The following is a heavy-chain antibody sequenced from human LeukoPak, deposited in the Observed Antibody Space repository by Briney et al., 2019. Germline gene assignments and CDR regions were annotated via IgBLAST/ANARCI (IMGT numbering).Heavy chain of an antibody. CDR1: GFTFSTYW. Sequence: GGSLRLSCAAYGFTFSTYWMSWVRQAPGKGLEWVANIKQDGSVKQYVDSVKGRFTISRDNAKNSLYLQMDSLRAEDTAVYYCAKFSRAADSYWGQGTLVTVSS. D-gene: IGHD2-15*01. V-gene: IGHV3-7*01. CDR3: AKFSRAADSY. CDR2: IKQDGSVK. J-gene: IGHJ4*02.